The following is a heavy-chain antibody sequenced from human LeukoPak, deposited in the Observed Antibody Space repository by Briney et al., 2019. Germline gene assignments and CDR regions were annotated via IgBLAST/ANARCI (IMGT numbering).Heavy chain of an antibody. CDR1: GGSITSYY. CDR2: IYYSGST. CDR3: ARATYYYDSSGLFGFFDY. D-gene: IGHD3-22*01. J-gene: IGHJ4*02. V-gene: IGHV4-59*01. Sequence: PSETLSLTCTVSGGSITSYYWSWIRQPPGKGLEWIGYIYYSGSTNYNPSLKSRLTISVDTSKNQLSLKLGSVTAADTAVYYCARATYYYDSSGLFGFFDYWGQGTLVTVSS.